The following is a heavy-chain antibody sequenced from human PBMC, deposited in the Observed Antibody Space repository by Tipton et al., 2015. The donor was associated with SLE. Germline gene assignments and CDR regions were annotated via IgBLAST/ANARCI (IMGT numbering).Heavy chain of an antibody. V-gene: IGHV3-53*01. CDR3: ARGVGEFSYYYYGMDV. J-gene: IGHJ6*02. CDR1: GFTVSSNY. CDR2: IYSGGST. D-gene: IGHD3-10*01. Sequence: GSLRLSCAASGFTVSSNYMSWVRQAPGKGLEWVSVIYSGGSTYYADSVKGRFTISRDNSKNTLYLQMNSLRAEDTAVYYCARGVGEFSYYYYGMDVWGQGTTVTVSS.